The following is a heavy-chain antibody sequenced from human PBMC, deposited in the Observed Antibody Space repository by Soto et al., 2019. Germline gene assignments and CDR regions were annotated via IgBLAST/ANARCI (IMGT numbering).Heavy chain of an antibody. CDR2: IYHSGST. CDR1: GYSISSGYY. J-gene: IGHJ4*02. Sequence: SAETLSLTCAVSGYSISSGYYWGWIRQPRGKGLEWIGSIYHSGSTYYNPSLKGRVTISVDTSKNQFSLKLSSVTAADTAVYYCARGGVIAAASYFDYWGQGTLVTVSS. V-gene: IGHV4-38-2*01. D-gene: IGHD6-13*01. CDR3: ARGGVIAAASYFDY.